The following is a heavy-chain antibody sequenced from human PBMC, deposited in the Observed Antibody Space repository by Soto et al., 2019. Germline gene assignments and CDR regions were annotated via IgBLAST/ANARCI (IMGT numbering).Heavy chain of an antibody. CDR3: ASSYYDILTGYYDDY. V-gene: IGHV4-59*01. Sequence: SETLSLTCTVSGGSISSYYWSWIRQPPGKGLEWIGYIYYSGSTNYNPSLKSRVTISVDTSKNQFSLKLSSVTAADTAVYYCASSYYDILTGYYDDYWGQGTLVTVSS. D-gene: IGHD3-9*01. CDR1: GGSISSYY. CDR2: IYYSGST. J-gene: IGHJ4*02.